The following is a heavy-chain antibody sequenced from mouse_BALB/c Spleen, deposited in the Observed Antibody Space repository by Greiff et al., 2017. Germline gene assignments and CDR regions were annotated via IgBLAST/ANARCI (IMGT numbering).Heavy chain of an antibody. CDR2: IHYSGST. J-gene: IGHJ1*01. Sequence: EVKLMESGPDLVKHSQSLSLTCTVTGYSITSGYRWHWIRQFPGNKLEWMGYIHYSGSTNYNPSLKSRISITRDTSKNQFFLQLNSVTTEDTATYYCASGGNHWYFDVWGAGTTVTVSS. V-gene: IGHV3-1*02. CDR3: ASGGNHWYFDV. CDR1: GYSITSGYR. D-gene: IGHD2-1*01.